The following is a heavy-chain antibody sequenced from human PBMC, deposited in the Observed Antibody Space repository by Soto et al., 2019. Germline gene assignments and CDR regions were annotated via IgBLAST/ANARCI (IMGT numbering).Heavy chain of an antibody. CDR3: ARDASTVIRFDP. CDR2: ISAYNGNT. J-gene: IGHJ5*02. CDR1: GDRFTSYG. D-gene: IGHD4-4*01. V-gene: IGHV1-18*01. Sequence: GTSVKLSCEACGDRFTSYGISWVRQAPGQGLEWMGWISAYNGNTNYAQKLQGRVTMTTDTSTSTAYMELRSLRSDDTAVYYCARDASTVIRFDPWGQGTLVTVSS.